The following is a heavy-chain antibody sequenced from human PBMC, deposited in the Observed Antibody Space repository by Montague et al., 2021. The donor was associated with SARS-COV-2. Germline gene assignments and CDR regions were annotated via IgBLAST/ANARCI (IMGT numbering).Heavy chain of an antibody. Sequence: SETLSLTCTVSGGSISSYYWSWIRQPPGKGLEWIGYIYYSGSTNYNPSLKSRVTISVDTSKNQFSLRLNSVTAADTAVYYCARHAPGYCYCYYLDAWGKGPRSPSP. CDR1: GGSISSYY. V-gene: IGHV4-59*01. J-gene: IGHJ6*03. D-gene: IGHD2-2*01. CDR3: ARHAPGYCYCYYLDA. CDR2: IYYSGST.